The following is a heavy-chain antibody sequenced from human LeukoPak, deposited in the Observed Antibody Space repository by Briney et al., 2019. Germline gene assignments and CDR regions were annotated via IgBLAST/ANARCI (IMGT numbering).Heavy chain of an antibody. V-gene: IGHV1-18*01. J-gene: IGHJ4*02. CDR1: GYTFTSYG. D-gene: IGHD1-26*01. Sequence: ASVKVSCKASGYTFTSYGISWVRQAPGQGLEWMGWISAYNGNTHYAQKFQGRVTMTRDTSISTAYMELSRLRSDDTAVYYCAMSGSYEQFDYWGQGTLVTVSS. CDR3: AMSGSYEQFDY. CDR2: ISAYNGNT.